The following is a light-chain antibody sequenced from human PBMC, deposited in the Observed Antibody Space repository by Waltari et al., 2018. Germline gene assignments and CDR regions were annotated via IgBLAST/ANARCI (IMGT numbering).Light chain of an antibody. Sequence: EIVLTQSPGTLSLSLGERATLSCRASQSVSRALAWDQQKPGQAPRLLISGASTRATGIPDRFSGSGSGTDVSLTISRLEPDDFAVYYCQHYLRLPVTFGQGTTVEI. J-gene: IGKJ1*01. CDR1: QSVSRA. V-gene: IGKV3-20*01. CDR3: QHYLRLPVT. CDR2: GAS.